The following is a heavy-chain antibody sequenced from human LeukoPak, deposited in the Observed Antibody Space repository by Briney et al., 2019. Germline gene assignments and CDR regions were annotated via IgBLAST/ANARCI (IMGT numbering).Heavy chain of an antibody. J-gene: IGHJ3*02. V-gene: IGHV4-59*01. D-gene: IGHD3-22*01. CDR2: IYDSGST. Sequence: SEALSLTCTVSGGSISSYYWSWIRQPPGKGLEWIGYIYDSGSTNYNPSLKSRVTISVDTSKNQFSLKLSSVTAADTAVFYCASLTTADAFDIWGQGTMVTVSS. CDR1: GGSISSYY. CDR3: ASLTTADAFDI.